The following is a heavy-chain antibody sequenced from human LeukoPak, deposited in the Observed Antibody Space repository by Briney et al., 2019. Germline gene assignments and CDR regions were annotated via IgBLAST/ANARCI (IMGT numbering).Heavy chain of an antibody. V-gene: IGHV3-30*18. D-gene: IGHD6-19*01. Sequence: HPGGSLRLSCAASGFTFSSYGMHWVRQAPGKGLEWVAVISYDGSNKYYADSVKGRFTISRDNSKNTLYLQMNSLRAEDTAVYYCAKDESSGSQTYFDYWGQGTLVTVSS. J-gene: IGHJ4*02. CDR3: AKDESSGSQTYFDY. CDR1: GFTFSSYG. CDR2: ISYDGSNK.